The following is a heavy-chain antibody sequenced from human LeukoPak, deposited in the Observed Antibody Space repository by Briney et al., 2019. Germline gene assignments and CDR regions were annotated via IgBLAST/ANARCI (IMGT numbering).Heavy chain of an antibody. CDR2: IYDSGST. J-gene: IGHJ6*03. V-gene: IGHV4-39*07. D-gene: IGHD1-26*01. Sequence: MTSETLSLTCTVSGGSMSSSSSYWGWIRQPPGRGPGWIGSIYDSGSTYYNPSLKSRDTISVDTAKNQFSLKLSSVTAADTAVYYCASRGATWLYYYYYMDVWGKGTTVTVSS. CDR1: GGSMSSSSSY. CDR3: ASRGATWLYYYYYMDV.